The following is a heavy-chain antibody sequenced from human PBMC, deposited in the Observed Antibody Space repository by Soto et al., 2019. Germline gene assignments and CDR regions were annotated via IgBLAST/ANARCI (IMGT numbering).Heavy chain of an antibody. J-gene: IGHJ6*02. CDR2: ISGSGDST. D-gene: IGHD2-15*01. V-gene: IGHV3-23*01. Sequence: SLRLSCAASAFTFSSYDMSWVRQAPGKGLEWVSAISGSGDSTKYADSVKGRFTISRDNSKNTLFLQVNSLRAEDTAVYFCARGAAYYYYYGMDVWGQGTTVTVSS. CDR3: ARGAAYYYYYGMDV. CDR1: AFTFSSYD.